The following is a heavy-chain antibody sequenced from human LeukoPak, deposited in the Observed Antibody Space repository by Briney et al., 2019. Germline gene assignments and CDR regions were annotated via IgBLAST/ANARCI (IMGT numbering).Heavy chain of an antibody. CDR3: ASVDTGARVYYYGMDV. Sequence: GASVKVSCKASGGTFSSYAISWVRQAPGQGLEWMGGIIPIFGTANYAQKFQGRVTITADESTSTAYMELSSLRSEDTAVYYCASVDTGARVYYYGMDVWGQGTTVTVSS. CDR1: GGTFSSYA. V-gene: IGHV1-69*13. D-gene: IGHD5-18*01. CDR2: IIPIFGTA. J-gene: IGHJ6*02.